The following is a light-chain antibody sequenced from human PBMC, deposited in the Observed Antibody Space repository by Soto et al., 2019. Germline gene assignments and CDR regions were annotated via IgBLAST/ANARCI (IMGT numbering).Light chain of an antibody. CDR3: QQYGSSPPRT. CDR1: QSVSNDF. J-gene: IGKJ1*01. CDR2: GAS. Sequence: EIVLTQSPGILSLSPGERATLSCRASQSVSNDFLAWYQQKPGQAPRLLIYGASTRATDDTDRFSGSGSGADFTLSISRLEPEDFAVYYCQQYGSSPPRTFGQGTKVEMK. V-gene: IGKV3-20*01.